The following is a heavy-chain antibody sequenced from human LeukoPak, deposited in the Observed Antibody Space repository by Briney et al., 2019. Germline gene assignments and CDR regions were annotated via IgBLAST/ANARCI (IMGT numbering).Heavy chain of an antibody. V-gene: IGHV3-48*03. CDR3: ARVGYSSSSDWFHP. Sequence: PGGSLRLSCAASGFTFSSYNMNWVRQAPGKGLEWVSYISSSGSTIYYADSVKGRFTISRDNAKNSLYLQMNSLRAEDTAVYYCARVGYSSSSDWFHPWGQGTLVTVSS. J-gene: IGHJ5*02. CDR1: GFTFSSYN. D-gene: IGHD6-6*01. CDR2: ISSSGSTI.